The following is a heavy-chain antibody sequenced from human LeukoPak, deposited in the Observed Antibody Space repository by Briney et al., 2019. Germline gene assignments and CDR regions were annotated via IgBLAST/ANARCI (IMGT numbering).Heavy chain of an antibody. V-gene: IGHV3-7*01. CDR1: GFTFDNYW. J-gene: IGHJ4*02. D-gene: IGHD6-19*01. CDR2: IKQDGSDK. Sequence: GGSLRLSCAASGFTFDNYWMIWVRQAPGQGLEWVANIKQDGSDKSYVESVKGRFTISRDNAKNSLYLQMNSLRAEDTAVYYCARSRTSGDEALAGNYWGQGTLVTVSS. CDR3: ARSRTSGDEALAGNY.